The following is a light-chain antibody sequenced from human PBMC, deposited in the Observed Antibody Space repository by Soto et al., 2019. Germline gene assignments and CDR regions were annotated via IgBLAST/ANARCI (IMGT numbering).Light chain of an antibody. V-gene: IGLV2-14*01. J-gene: IGLJ1*01. Sequence: QSVLTQPASVSGFPGQSITISCTGTSSDVGGYDFVSWYQHHPGKAPKLMIFDVNNRPAGPSNRFSGSKSGNTASLTISGLQTEDEADYYCSSYTTSHTRVFGTGTKVTVL. CDR3: SSYTTSHTRV. CDR2: DVN. CDR1: SSDVGGYDF.